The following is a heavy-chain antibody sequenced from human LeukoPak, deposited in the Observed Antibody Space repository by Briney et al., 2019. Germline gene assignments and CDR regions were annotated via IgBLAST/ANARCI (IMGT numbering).Heavy chain of an antibody. CDR2: ISSSGSTI. Sequence: PGGSLRLSCAASGFTFSDYYMSWIRQAPVKGLEWVSYISSSGSTIYYADSVKGRFTISRDNAKNSLYLQMNSLRAEDTAVYYCAKDQGKSGDAFDIWGQGTMVTVSS. CDR3: AKDQGKSGDAFDI. V-gene: IGHV3-11*01. CDR1: GFTFSDYY. J-gene: IGHJ3*02. D-gene: IGHD1-26*01.